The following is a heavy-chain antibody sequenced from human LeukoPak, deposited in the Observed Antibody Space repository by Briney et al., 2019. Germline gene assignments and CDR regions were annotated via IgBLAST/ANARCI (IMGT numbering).Heavy chain of an antibody. D-gene: IGHD2-2*01. V-gene: IGHV5-51*01. Sequence: GESLKISCKGFGYNFTLYWIGWVRQMPGKGLEWMAMIYPADSDTIYSPAFRGQVAISADRSIDTAFLMWSSLKASDTAVYYCARRYARGWADDYWGQGTLVTVSS. CDR3: ARRYARGWADDY. J-gene: IGHJ4*02. CDR1: GYNFTLYW. CDR2: IYPADSDT.